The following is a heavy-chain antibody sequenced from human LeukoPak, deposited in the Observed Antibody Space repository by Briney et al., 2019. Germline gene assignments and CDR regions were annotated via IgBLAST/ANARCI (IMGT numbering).Heavy chain of an antibody. V-gene: IGHV1-2*02. CDR2: INPNSGGT. CDR1: GYTFTGYY. CDR3: ARRRPYYYGSGSQRLLVGWFDP. D-gene: IGHD3-10*01. Sequence: ASVKVSCKASGYTFTGYYMHWVRQAPGQGLDWMGWINPNSGGTNYAQKFQGRVTMTRDTSISTAYMELSRLRSDDTAVYYCARRRPYYYGSGSQRLLVGWFDPWGQGTLVTVSS. J-gene: IGHJ5*02.